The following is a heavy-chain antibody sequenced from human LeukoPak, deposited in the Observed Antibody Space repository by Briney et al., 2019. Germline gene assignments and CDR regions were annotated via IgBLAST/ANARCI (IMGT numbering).Heavy chain of an antibody. V-gene: IGHV3-21*01. J-gene: IGHJ4*02. Sequence: GGSLRLSCAASGFTFSSYSMNWVRQAPGKGLEWVSSISSSRSYIYYEDSVKGRFTISRDNAKNSLYLQMNSLRAEDTAVYYCARGPRDGYNYPDYWGQGTLVTVSS. D-gene: IGHD5-24*01. CDR2: ISSSRSYI. CDR1: GFTFSSYS. CDR3: ARGPRDGYNYPDY.